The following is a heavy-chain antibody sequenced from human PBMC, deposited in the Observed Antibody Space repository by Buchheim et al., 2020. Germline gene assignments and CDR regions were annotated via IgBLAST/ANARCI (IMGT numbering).Heavy chain of an antibody. J-gene: IGHJ6*02. Sequence: QVQLVESGGDVVQPGRSLRLSCAASGFIFSSYGMHWVRQAPGKGLEWVTFISYVVGNRFYADSVKGRFTVSRDNSQNTVYLEMNSLRAEDTAVYYCAKMGYDILTGYSNYGMDVWGQGTT. CDR3: AKMGYDILTGYSNYGMDV. V-gene: IGHV3-30*18. D-gene: IGHD3-9*01. CDR2: ISYVVGNR. CDR1: GFIFSSYG.